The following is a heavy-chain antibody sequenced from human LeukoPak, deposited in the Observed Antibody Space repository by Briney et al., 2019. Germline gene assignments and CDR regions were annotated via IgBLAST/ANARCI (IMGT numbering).Heavy chain of an antibody. D-gene: IGHD3-22*01. Sequence: PSETLSLTCAVYGGSFSGYYWSWIRQPPGKGLEWIGEINHSGSTNYSPSLKSRVTISVDTSKNQFSLKLSSVTAADTAVYYCARGFITHYDSSGYYRHNYYYYGMDVWGQGTTVTVSS. CDR1: GGSFSGYY. J-gene: IGHJ6*02. CDR3: ARGFITHYDSSGYYRHNYYYYGMDV. CDR2: INHSGST. V-gene: IGHV4-34*01.